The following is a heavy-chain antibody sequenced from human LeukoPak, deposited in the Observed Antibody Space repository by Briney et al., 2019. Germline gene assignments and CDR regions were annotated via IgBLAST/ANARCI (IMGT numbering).Heavy chain of an antibody. CDR3: ARDPAKFWSGHDY. D-gene: IGHD3-3*01. J-gene: IGHJ4*02. CDR1: GFTFSSYG. V-gene: IGHV3-30*03. Sequence: PGRSLRLSCTASGFTFSSYGMHWVRQAPGKGLEWVAVISYDGSNKYYADSVKGRFTISRDNSKNTLYVQMNSLGAEDTAVYYCARDPAKFWSGHDYWGQGTLVTVSS. CDR2: ISYDGSNK.